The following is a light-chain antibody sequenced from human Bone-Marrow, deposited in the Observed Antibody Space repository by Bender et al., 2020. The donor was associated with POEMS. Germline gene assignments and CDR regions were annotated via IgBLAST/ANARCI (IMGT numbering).Light chain of an antibody. J-gene: IGLJ2*01. CDR2: AVS. CDR3: SSYAGYNNFV. Sequence: QSVLTQPPSASGSPGQSVTISCTGTGSDIGGYNSVSWYQQHPGKAPRLLISAVSRRPSGVPDRFSGSKSGNTASLTVSGLQADDEAYYYCSSYAGYNNFVFGGGTKLTVL. CDR1: GSDIGGYNS. V-gene: IGLV2-8*01.